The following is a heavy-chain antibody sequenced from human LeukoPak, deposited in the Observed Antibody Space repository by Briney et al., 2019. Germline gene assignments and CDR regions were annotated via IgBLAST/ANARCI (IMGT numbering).Heavy chain of an antibody. V-gene: IGHV1-2*02. J-gene: IGHJ5*02. CDR2: INPNSGGT. Sequence: ASVKVSCKASGYTFSGYYIHWVRQAPGQGLEWMGWINPNSGGTNYAQRFQGRVTMTRDTSISTAYMDLSRLGPDDTAVYYCARVDSGLSWPYGGKGWFDPWGQGTLVTVSS. CDR3: ARVDSGLSWPYGGKGWFDP. CDR1: GYTFSGYY. D-gene: IGHD4-23*01.